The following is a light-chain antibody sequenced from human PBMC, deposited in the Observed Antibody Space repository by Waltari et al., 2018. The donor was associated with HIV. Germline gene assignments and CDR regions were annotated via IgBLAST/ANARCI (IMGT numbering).Light chain of an antibody. CDR1: SSDIGTYNF. J-gene: IGLJ1*01. CDR2: EVT. Sequence: QSALTQPASLSGSRGQSITLSCIGTSSDIGTYNFVSWCQQYPGKAPKLIIYEVTALPSGVSDRFSGSKSGNTASLTISGLQAEDEADYYCFSHAGNGAFVFGTGTKVTVL. V-gene: IGLV2-23*02. CDR3: FSHAGNGAFV.